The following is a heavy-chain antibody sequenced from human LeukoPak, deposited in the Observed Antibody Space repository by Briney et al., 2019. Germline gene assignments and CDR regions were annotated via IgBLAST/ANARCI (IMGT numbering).Heavy chain of an antibody. D-gene: IGHD6-19*01. CDR1: GFTFSSYS. J-gene: IGHJ4*02. Sequence: GGSLRLSCAASGFTFSSYSMNWVRQAPGKGLERVSTISASSSYTYYADSLKGRFTISRDNAKNSLYLQMNSLRAEDTAVYYCARDKTVADLDYWGQGTLVTVSS. V-gene: IGHV3-21*01. CDR3: ARDKTVADLDY. CDR2: ISASSSYT.